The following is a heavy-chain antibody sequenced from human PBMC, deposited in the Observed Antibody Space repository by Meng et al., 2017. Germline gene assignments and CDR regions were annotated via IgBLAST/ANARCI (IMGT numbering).Heavy chain of an antibody. D-gene: IGHD3-9*01. V-gene: IGHV3-15*01. CDR1: GFYYSNAW. Sequence: EVRPGESGGDLGKAGGCFRLSCAASGFYYSNAWMSWVRQAPGKGLEWVGRIKSTTDGGTAEYAAPVTGRFTISRDDSKSTLYLQMSRLRIDDTGVYYCTWDDKAVSDYWGQGTLVTVSS. J-gene: IGHJ4*02. CDR2: IKSTTDGGTA. CDR3: TWDDKAVSDY.